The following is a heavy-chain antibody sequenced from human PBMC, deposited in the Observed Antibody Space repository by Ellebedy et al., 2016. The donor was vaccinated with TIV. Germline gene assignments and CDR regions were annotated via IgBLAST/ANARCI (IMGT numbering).Heavy chain of an antibody. V-gene: IGHV4-59*12. J-gene: IGHJ2*01. Sequence: SETLSLTCTVSGGSISSYYWTWIRQPPGKGLEWIGYIYYIGSANYNPSLKSRVTISVDTSKNQFSLKVGSVTAADTAVYYCARNFDLWGRGTLVTVSS. CDR1: GGSISSYY. CDR2: IYYIGSA. CDR3: ARNFDL.